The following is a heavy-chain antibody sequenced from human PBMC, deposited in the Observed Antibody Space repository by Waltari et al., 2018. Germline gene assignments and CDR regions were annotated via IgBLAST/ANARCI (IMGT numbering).Heavy chain of an antibody. CDR2: INPNSGST. J-gene: IGHJ4*02. D-gene: IGHD1-7*01. V-gene: IGHV1-2*02. CDR1: GYTFTGYY. CDR3: ARDQDWNYVLDY. Sequence: QVQLVQSGAEVKKPGASVKVSCKASGYTFTGYYMHWVRQAPGQGREWMGWINPNSGSTNHAQKFQGRVSMNRDTSISTAYMELSRRISDDTAVYYCARDQDWNYVLDYWGQGTLVTVSS.